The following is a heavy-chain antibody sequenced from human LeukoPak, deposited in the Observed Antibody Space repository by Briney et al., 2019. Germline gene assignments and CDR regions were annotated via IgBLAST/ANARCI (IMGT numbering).Heavy chain of an antibody. CDR3: ARGGASELYYVDY. CDR1: RLTDNNKY. V-gene: IGHV3-53*01. Sequence: GGSLRLSCAACRLTDNNKYMSWVRQAPGKGLECVSVIYDGGNTYYADSVKGRFTISRDNSKNTLYLQVNSLRAEDTAVYYCARGGASELYYVDYWGQGTLVTVSS. CDR2: IYDGGNT. D-gene: IGHD1-26*01. J-gene: IGHJ4*02.